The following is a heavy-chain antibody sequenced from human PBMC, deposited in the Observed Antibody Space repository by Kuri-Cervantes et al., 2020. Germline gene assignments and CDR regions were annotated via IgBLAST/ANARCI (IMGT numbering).Heavy chain of an antibody. V-gene: IGHV4-38-2*02. CDR2: VHHSGSA. CDR1: GYSISTGFY. D-gene: IGHD3-16*01. Sequence: SQTLSLTCAVSGYSISTGFYWGWIRQPPGKGLEWIGSVHHSGSAYYNPSLNSRLTMSLDTSKNQFSLKLSSVTAADTAVYYCAREGWSYVAFDIWGQGTMVTVSS. CDR3: AREGWSYVAFDI. J-gene: IGHJ3*02.